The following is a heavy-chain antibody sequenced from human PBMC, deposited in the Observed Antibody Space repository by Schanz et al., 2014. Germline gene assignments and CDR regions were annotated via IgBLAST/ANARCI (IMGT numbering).Heavy chain of an antibody. D-gene: IGHD7-27*01. Sequence: VQLVESGGGLVQPGGSLRLSCAASTFTFSSDWMSWVRQAPGKGLEWVAAITTAGTKMYYADSVRGRITMSRDNSKNTMYLQINNLRADDTAVYYCARELPGVVAFDFWGQGTMVTVSS. V-gene: IGHV3-30-3*01. CDR1: TFTFSSDW. J-gene: IGHJ3*01. CDR2: ITTAGTKM. CDR3: ARELPGVVAFDF.